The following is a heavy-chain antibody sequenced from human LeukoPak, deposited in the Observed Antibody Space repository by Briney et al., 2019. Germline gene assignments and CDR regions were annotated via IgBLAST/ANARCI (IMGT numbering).Heavy chain of an antibody. V-gene: IGHV3-30-3*01. J-gene: IGHJ4*02. D-gene: IGHD4-17*01. Sequence: PGGSLRLSCAASGFTFSSYAMHWVRQAPGKGLEWVAVISYDGSNKYYADSVKGRFTISRDNSKNTLYLQMNSLRAEDTAVYYCARDGTTVTFDYWGQGTLVTVSS. CDR1: GFTFSSYA. CDR3: ARDGTTVTFDY. CDR2: ISYDGSNK.